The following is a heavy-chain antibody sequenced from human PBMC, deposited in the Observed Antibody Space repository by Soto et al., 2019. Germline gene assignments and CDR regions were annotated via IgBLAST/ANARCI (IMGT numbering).Heavy chain of an antibody. D-gene: IGHD5-18*01. CDR3: ASNSYGYIFYDY. CDR1: GGSFSDYY. Sequence: SETLSLTCAVYGGSFSDYYRSWIRQPPGKGLEWIGEINHSGSTNYNPSLKSRVTISVDTSKNQFSLKLSSVTAADTAVYYCASNSYGYIFYDYWGQGTLVTVSS. V-gene: IGHV4-34*01. J-gene: IGHJ4*02. CDR2: INHSGST.